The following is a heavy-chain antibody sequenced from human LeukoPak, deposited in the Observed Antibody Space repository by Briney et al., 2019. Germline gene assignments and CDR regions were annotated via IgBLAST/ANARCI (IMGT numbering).Heavy chain of an antibody. V-gene: IGHV4-4*07. D-gene: IGHD3-22*01. Sequence: SETLSLTCTVSGGSISSYDWSWIRQPAGKGLEWIGRIYTSGSTNYNPSLKSRVTMSVDTSKNQFSLKLSSVTAADTAVYYCARERTVVVITGGWFDPWGQGTLVTVSS. CDR1: GGSISSYD. CDR3: ARERTVVVITGGWFDP. CDR2: IYTSGST. J-gene: IGHJ5*02.